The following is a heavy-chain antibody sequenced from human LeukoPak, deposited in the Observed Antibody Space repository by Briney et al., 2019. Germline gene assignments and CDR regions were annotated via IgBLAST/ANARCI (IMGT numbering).Heavy chain of an antibody. V-gene: IGHV3-48*03. CDR1: GFSFRSYE. CDR3: VRDGGFPGTTGTYEI. Sequence: GGSLRLSCAASGFSFRSYEMKWVRQAPEKGLEWVSYISSTGSTIYYADSVKGRFTISRDNAKESLYLEMNSLRVKDTAVYYCVRDGGFPGTTGTYEIWGQGTMVSVSS. D-gene: IGHD1-7*01. J-gene: IGHJ3*02. CDR2: ISSTGSTI.